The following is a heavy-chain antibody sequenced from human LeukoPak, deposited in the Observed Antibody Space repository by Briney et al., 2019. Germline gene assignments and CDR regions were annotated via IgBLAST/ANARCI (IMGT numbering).Heavy chain of an antibody. Sequence: SVTVSFKASGGTFISYAISWVRQAPRQGLERRGGIIAILGTASDAQKFQGQMTITTDETTSTAYMELSSLRSEDTAVYYCARDNYAGANWFDGWGQGTLVTVSS. D-gene: IGHD1-7*01. CDR3: ARDNYAGANWFDG. V-gene: IGHV1-69*05. CDR2: IIAILGTA. J-gene: IGHJ5*02. CDR1: GGTFISYA.